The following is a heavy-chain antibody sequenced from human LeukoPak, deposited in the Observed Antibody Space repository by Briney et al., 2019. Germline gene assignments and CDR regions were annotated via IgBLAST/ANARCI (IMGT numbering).Heavy chain of an antibody. Sequence: GESLKISCKASGYSFTTYWIGWVRQMPGKGLEWMGMFFPGDSDTRKSPSFQDQVTLSAGKSLTTAYLQWRSLRASDTALYYCARGPRGGNWNEALDYWGQGTLVTVS. V-gene: IGHV5-51*01. CDR1: GYSFTTYW. D-gene: IGHD1-1*01. CDR2: FFPGDSDT. J-gene: IGHJ4*02. CDR3: ARGPRGGNWNEALDY.